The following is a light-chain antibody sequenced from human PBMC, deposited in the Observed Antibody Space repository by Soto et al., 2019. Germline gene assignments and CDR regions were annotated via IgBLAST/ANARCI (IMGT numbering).Light chain of an antibody. CDR2: GAS. CDR3: QQYGSSLLT. J-gene: IGKJ5*01. V-gene: IGKV3-20*01. CDR1: QSVSINY. Sequence: DIVLTQSPGTLSLSPGERATLSCRASQSVSINYLAWYQQKPGQAPRLLIYGASNRATGIPDRFSGSGSGTDFTLTISRLEPEDFAVYYCQQYGSSLLTFGKGHDWRLN.